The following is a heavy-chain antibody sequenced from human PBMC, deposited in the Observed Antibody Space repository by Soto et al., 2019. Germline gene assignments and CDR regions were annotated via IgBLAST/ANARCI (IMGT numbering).Heavy chain of an antibody. CDR1: GFTFSIYS. J-gene: IGHJ3*02. V-gene: IGHV3-48*01. Sequence: GGSLRLSCAASGFTFSIYSMNWVRQAPGKGLEWVSYITSSSTTKSYADSVKGRFTISRDNAQNSLSLQMNSLRAEDTAVYYCVRDLLYAFDIWGQGTMVTVSS. CDR3: VRDLLYAFDI. CDR2: ITSSSTTK.